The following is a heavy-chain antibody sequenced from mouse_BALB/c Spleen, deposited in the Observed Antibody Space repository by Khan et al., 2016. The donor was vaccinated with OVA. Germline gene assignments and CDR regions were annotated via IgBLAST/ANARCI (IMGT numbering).Heavy chain of an antibody. CDR2: IYPFDSHT. D-gene: IGHD1-1*01. CDR3: TGGVGYFDY. V-gene: IGHV1-69*02. CDR1: GYTFTNYW. J-gene: IGHJ2*01. Sequence: QVQLQQPGAELVRPGASVKLSCKASGYTFTNYWIHWVKQRPGQGLEWLGNIYPFDSHTNYNQNFKDKAALTVDKSSRTAYMQLSSPTAEDSAVFYCTGGVGYFDYWGQGTTVTVSA.